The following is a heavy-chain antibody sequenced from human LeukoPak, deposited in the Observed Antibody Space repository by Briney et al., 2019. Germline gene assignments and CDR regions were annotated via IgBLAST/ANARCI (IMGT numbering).Heavy chain of an antibody. D-gene: IGHD3-10*01. CDR1: GFTFSSYS. CDR2: ISSSSSYI. CDR3: ARMSRHYYGSGSYFDY. J-gene: IGHJ4*02. V-gene: IGHV3-21*01. Sequence: GGSLRLSCAASGFTFSSYSMNWVRQAPGKGLEWVSSISSSSSYIYYADSVKGRFTISRDNAKNSLYLQMNSLRAEDTAVYYCARMSRHYYGSGSYFDYWGQGTLVTVSS.